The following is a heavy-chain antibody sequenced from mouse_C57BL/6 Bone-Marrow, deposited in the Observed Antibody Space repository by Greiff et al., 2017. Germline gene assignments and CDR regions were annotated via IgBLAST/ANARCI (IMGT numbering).Heavy chain of an antibody. V-gene: IGHV14-4*01. Sequence: EVQLQESGAELVRPGASVKLSCTASGFNIKDDYMHWVKQRPEQGLEWIGWIDPENGDTEYASKFQGKATITADTSSNTAYLQLSSLTSEDTAVYYCTSYYYGSRGCDYWGQGTTLTVSS. CDR1: GFNIKDDY. CDR2: IDPENGDT. D-gene: IGHD1-1*01. CDR3: TSYYYGSRGCDY. J-gene: IGHJ2*01.